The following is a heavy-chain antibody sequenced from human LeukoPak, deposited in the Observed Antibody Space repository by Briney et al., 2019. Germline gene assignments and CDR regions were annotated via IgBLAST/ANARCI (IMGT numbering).Heavy chain of an antibody. Sequence: SETLSLTCTVSGDSMGRYYWSWIRQPAGKGLEWIGRIYISGSTNYSPSLKSRVTMSVDTSKNQFSLRLSSVTAADTAVYYCARALNPLPGTYYFDFWGQGTLVTVSS. CDR2: IYISGST. CDR1: GDSMGRYY. D-gene: IGHD2-15*01. J-gene: IGHJ4*02. CDR3: ARALNPLPGTYYFDF. V-gene: IGHV4-4*07.